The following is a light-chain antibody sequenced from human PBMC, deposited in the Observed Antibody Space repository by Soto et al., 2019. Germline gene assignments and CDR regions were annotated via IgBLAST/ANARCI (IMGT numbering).Light chain of an antibody. Sequence: DIQMTQSPSSLSASVGDRVTITCRASQSISSYLNWYQQKPGKAPKLLIYAASSLQSGVTSRFSGSGSGTDFNLTIRRLQPEDFATYYCQQSYSTPPTFGQGTKVEIK. CDR3: QQSYSTPPT. CDR2: AAS. J-gene: IGKJ1*01. CDR1: QSISSY. V-gene: IGKV1-39*01.